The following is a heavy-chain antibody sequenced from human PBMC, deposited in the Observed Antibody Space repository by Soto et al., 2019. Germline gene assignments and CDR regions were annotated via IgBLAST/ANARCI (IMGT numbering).Heavy chain of an antibody. CDR1: GGSISSYY. J-gene: IGHJ5*02. CDR2: IYTSGST. Sequence: QVQLQESGPGLVKPSETLSLTCTVSGGSISSYYWSWIRQPAGKGLEWIGRIYTSGSTNYNPSLKSGVTMSVDTSKNQFSLKLSSVTAADTAVYYCARDVAPYDYRSSWYRGGWFDPWGQGTLVTFSS. CDR3: ARDVAPYDYRSSWYRGGWFDP. V-gene: IGHV4-4*07. D-gene: IGHD6-13*01.